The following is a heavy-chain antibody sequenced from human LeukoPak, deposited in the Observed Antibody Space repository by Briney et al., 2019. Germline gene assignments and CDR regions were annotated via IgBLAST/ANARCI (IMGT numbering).Heavy chain of an antibody. CDR2: ISYDGSNK. CDR1: GFTFTTYG. Sequence: GGSLRLSCAASGFTFTTYGMHWVRQAPGKGLEWVAVISYDGSNKYYADSVKGRFTISRDNSKNTPYLQMNSLRAEDTAVYYCSKHLHKGFDYWGQGTLVTVSS. V-gene: IGHV3-30*18. J-gene: IGHJ4*02. CDR3: SKHLHKGFDY.